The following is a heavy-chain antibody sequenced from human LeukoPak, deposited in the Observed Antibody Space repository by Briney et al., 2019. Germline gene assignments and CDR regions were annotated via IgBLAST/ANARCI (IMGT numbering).Heavy chain of an antibody. D-gene: IGHD3-10*01. V-gene: IGHV3-9*01. J-gene: IGHJ4*02. CDR1: GFPFDDCA. CDR2: ISWKSGSI. CDR3: AKEGSGSYYRGGFDS. Sequence: PGRSLRLSCAASGFPFDDCAMHWVRQAPGKGLEWVSGISWKSGSIGYADSVKGRFTISRDNAKNSLYLQMNSLRAEDTALYYCAKEGSGSYYRGGFDSWGQGTLVTVSS.